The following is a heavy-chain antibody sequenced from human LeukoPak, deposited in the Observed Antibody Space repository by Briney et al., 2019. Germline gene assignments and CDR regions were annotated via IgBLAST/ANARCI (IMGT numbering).Heavy chain of an antibody. CDR2: ISYDGSNK. D-gene: IGHD5-18*01. J-gene: IGHJ4*02. CDR1: GFXFSSYG. CDR3: AKEMGYSYARGYFDY. V-gene: IGHV3-30*18. Sequence: GGSLRLSCAASGFXFSSYGIHWVRPAPGKGLEWLAVISYDGSNKYYADSVKGRFTISRDNSKNTLYLQMNSLRAEDTAVYYCAKEMGYSYARGYFDYWGQGTLVTVSS.